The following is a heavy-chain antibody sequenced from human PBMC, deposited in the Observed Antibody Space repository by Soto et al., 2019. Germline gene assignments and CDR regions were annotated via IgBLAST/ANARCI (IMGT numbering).Heavy chain of an antibody. D-gene: IGHD1-1*01. CDR3: ASHDPCARFDP. J-gene: IGHJ5*02. CDR1: RYIFTAYF. V-gene: IGHV1-2*02. CDR2: INPNNGAT. Sequence: QVQLVQSGAELKKPAASVKVSCKAPRYIFTAYFMHWVRQAPGQGLAWMGWINPNNGATHYGLRFQGKVIMTRDTTISTAYMELSSLRSDDTAVYDCASHDPCARFDPWGQGTLVIVSS.